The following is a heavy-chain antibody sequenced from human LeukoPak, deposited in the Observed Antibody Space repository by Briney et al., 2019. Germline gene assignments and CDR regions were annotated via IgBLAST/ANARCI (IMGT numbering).Heavy chain of an antibody. J-gene: IGHJ6*02. D-gene: IGHD5-12*01. CDR2: FDPEDGET. V-gene: IGHV1-24*01. CDR1: GYTFTGYY. CDR3: APRGAPPIVATDYYYYGMDV. Sequence: GASVKVSCKASGYTFTGYYLHWVRQAPGKGLEWMGGFDPEDGETIYAQKFQGRVTMTEDTSTDTAYMELSSLRSEDTAVYYCAPRGAPPIVATDYYYYGMDVWGQGTTVTVSS.